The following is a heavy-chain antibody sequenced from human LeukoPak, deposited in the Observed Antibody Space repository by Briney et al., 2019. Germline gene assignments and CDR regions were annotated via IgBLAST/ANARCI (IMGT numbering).Heavy chain of an antibody. CDR2: ISGSGGST. CDR1: GFTFSSYS. J-gene: IGHJ6*03. Sequence: GGSLRLSCAASGFTFSSYSMNWVRQAPGKGLEWVSAISGSGGSTYYADSVKGRFTISRDNSKNTLYLQMNSLRAEDTAVYYCAKDSRSASPYYYYMDVWGKGTTVTVSS. D-gene: IGHD2-2*01. V-gene: IGHV3-23*01. CDR3: AKDSRSASPYYYYMDV.